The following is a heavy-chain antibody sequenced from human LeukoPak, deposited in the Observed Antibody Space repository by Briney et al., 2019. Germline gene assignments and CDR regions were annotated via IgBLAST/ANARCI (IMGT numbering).Heavy chain of an antibody. Sequence: SETLSLTCTVSGGSISSYYWSWIRQPPGKGLEWIGYIYYSGSTNYNPSLKSRVTISVDTSKNQFSLKLSSVTAADTAVYYCARDRGGGEYYFDYWGQGTLVTVSS. CDR2: IYYSGST. V-gene: IGHV4-59*12. CDR1: GGSISSYY. J-gene: IGHJ4*02. D-gene: IGHD4-23*01. CDR3: ARDRGGGEYYFDY.